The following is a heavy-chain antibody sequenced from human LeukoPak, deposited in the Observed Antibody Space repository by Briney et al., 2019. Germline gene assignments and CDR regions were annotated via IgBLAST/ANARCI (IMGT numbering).Heavy chain of an antibody. CDR2: INPKSGGT. V-gene: IGHV1-2*02. CDR3: TREKGASYDPGAFDV. CDR1: GYSFTGCY. J-gene: IGHJ3*01. Sequence: ASVKVSCKASGYSFTGCYIHWVRQAPGQGLERTGWINPKSGGTDSAEKFGGRVTMSRDTSVRTSYLEVRRLKSDGTAVYYCTREKGASYDPGAFDVWGQGTMVTVSS. D-gene: IGHD3-3*01.